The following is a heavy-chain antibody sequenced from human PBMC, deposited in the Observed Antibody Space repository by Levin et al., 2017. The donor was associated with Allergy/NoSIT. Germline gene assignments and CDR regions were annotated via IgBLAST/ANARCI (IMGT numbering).Heavy chain of an antibody. CDR2: INHSGST. J-gene: IGHJ4*02. V-gene: IGHV4-34*01. CDR1: GGSFSGYY. D-gene: IGHD3-3*01. Sequence: SETLSLTCAVYGGSFSGYYWSWIRQPPGKGLEWIGEINHSGSTNYNPSLKSRVTISVDTSKNQFSLKLSSVTAADTAVYYCARARGGFWSGYLHPDFDYWGQGTLVTVSS. CDR3: ARARGGFWSGYLHPDFDY.